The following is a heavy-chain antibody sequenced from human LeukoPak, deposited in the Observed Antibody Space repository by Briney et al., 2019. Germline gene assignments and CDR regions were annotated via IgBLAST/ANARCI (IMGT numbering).Heavy chain of an antibody. Sequence: GGSLRLSCAASGFTFSSYSMNWVRQAPGKGLEWVSYISSSSSTIYYADSVKGRFTISRDNAKNSLYLQMNSLRAEDTAVYYCAREVSEWFSYMDVWGKGTTVTVSS. CDR2: ISSSSSTI. J-gene: IGHJ6*03. CDR1: GFTFSSYS. D-gene: IGHD3-3*01. CDR3: AREVSEWFSYMDV. V-gene: IGHV3-48*01.